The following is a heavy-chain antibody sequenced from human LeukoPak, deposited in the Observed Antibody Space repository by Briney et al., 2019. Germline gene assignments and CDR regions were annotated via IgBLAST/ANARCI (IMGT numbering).Heavy chain of an antibody. V-gene: IGHV3-66*01. CDR3: TTDIPRLRYFDWTLNFDY. D-gene: IGHD3-9*01. CDR2: IYSGGST. Sequence: GGSLRLSCAASGFTVSSNYMSWVRQAPGKGLEWVSVIYSGGSTYYADSVKGRFTISRDNSKNTLYLQMNSLRAEDTAVYYCTTDIPRLRYFDWTLNFDYWGQGTLVTVSS. J-gene: IGHJ4*02. CDR1: GFTVSSNY.